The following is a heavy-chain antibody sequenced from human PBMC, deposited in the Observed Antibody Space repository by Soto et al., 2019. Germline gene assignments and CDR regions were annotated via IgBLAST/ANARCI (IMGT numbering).Heavy chain of an antibody. CDR2: ISRDGSTM. CDR1: GVTLSNFG. V-gene: IGHV3-30*03. D-gene: IGHD2-21*01. J-gene: IGHJ4*02. CDR3: VGEVASGY. Sequence: QVQLVESGGGVVQPGRSLRLSCAASGVTLSNFGMHWLRQAPGKGLEWVAVISRDGSTMFYADSVKGRFTISRDTSRNTLYLQMNSLRAEDTAVYHCVGEVASGYWGQGTLVTVSS.